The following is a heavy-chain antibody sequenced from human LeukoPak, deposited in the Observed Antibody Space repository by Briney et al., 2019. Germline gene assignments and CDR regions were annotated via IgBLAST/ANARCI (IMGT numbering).Heavy chain of an antibody. CDR3: ARGTLGYCSGGSCPTYYYYYYMDV. Sequence: PGGSLRLSCAASGFTFSSYWMHWVRQAPGKGLVWVSRIYSDGSSTSYADSVKGRFTISRDNAKNTLYLQMNSLRAEDTAVYYCARGTLGYCSGGSCPTYYYYYYMDVWGKGTTVTVSS. CDR2: IYSDGSST. D-gene: IGHD2-15*01. CDR1: GFTFSSYW. V-gene: IGHV3-74*01. J-gene: IGHJ6*03.